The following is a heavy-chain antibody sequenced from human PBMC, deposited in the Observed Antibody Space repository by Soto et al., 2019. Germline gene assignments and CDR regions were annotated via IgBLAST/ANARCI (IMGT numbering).Heavy chain of an antibody. V-gene: IGHV3-11*01. CDR1: VFTFSDYY. J-gene: IGHJ4*02. CDR2: ISSSGSTI. CDR3: ARIAGEIYYFDY. Sequence: SLRLSCSASVFTFSDYYMSWIRQAPGKGLEWVSYISSSGSTIYYADSVKGRFTISRDNAKSSLYLQMNSLRAEDTAVYDCARIAGEIYYFDYWVQGTLVTVSS.